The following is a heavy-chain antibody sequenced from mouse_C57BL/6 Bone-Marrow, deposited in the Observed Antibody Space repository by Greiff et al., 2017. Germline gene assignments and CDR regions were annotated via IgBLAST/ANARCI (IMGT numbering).Heavy chain of an antibody. CDR3: ARDKGGYGAMDY. CDR2: ISYDGSN. J-gene: IGHJ4*01. CDR1: GYSITSGYY. Sequence: EVKLMESGPGLVKPSQSLSLTCSVTGYSITSGYYWNWIRQFPGNKLEWMGYISYDGSNNYNPSLKNRISITRDTSKNQFFLKLNSVTTEDTATYYCARDKGGYGAMDYWGQGTSVTVSS. V-gene: IGHV3-6*01. D-gene: IGHD2-2*01.